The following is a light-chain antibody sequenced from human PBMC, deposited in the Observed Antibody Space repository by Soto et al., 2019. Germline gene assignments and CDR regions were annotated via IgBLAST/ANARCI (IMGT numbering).Light chain of an antibody. V-gene: IGKV1-39*01. CDR2: AAS. Sequence: DIQMTQFPSSLSASVGDRVTITCRASETISDYLNWYQHKPGTAPKLLIFAASSLQSGVPSRFSGGGSGTNFTLTITSLQPEDSATYYCQQTYTIPWTFGQGTRVEIK. CDR3: QQTYTIPWT. CDR1: ETISDY. J-gene: IGKJ1*01.